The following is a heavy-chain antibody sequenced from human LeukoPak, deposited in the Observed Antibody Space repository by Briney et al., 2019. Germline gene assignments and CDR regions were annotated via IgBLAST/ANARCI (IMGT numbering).Heavy chain of an antibody. J-gene: IGHJ3*02. CDR1: GGYFTSGSYS. D-gene: IGHD4-23*01. V-gene: IGHV4-30-2*01. Sequence: SQTLSLTCAVSGGYFTSGSYSWSWIRQPPGKGLEWIGFIYQSGATYYNPSLESRVTISIDRPTNQFSLRLRSVAAADTAVYYCARYSDGNIHGTFDIWGPGTMVSVSS. CDR2: IYQSGAT. CDR3: ARYSDGNIHGTFDI.